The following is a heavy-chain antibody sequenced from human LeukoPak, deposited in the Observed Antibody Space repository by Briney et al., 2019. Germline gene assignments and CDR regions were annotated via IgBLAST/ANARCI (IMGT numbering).Heavy chain of an antibody. CDR2: IYRSGST. D-gene: IGHD1/OR15-1a*01. V-gene: IGHV4-38-2*02. CDR1: NYSISNSLY. Sequence: SETLSLNCSGSNYSISNSLYWGWLRQPPGKGLEWIGSIYRSGSTFYNPSLKSRVTISLDTSKNQFSLKLSSVTAADTAVYFCARGTYRYYMDVWGKGTTVTVSS. J-gene: IGHJ6*03. CDR3: ARGTYRYYMDV.